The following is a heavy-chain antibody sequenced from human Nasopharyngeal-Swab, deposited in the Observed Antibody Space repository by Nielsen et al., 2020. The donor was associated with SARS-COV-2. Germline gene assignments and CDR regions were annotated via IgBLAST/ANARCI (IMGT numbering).Heavy chain of an antibody. CDR2: VIPIFGTA. J-gene: IGHJ6*02. Sequence: SVKVSCKASGGTFSSYAISWVRQAPGQGLEWMGGVIPIFGTANYAQKFQGRVTITTDESTSTAYMELSSLRSEDTAVYYCARERWELRYYGMDVWGQGTTVTVSS. V-gene: IGHV1-69*05. D-gene: IGHD1-26*01. CDR1: GGTFSSYA. CDR3: ARERWELRYYGMDV.